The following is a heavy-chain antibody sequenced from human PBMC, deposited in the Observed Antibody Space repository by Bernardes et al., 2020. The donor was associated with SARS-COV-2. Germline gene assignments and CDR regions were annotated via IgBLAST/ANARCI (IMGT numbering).Heavy chain of an antibody. J-gene: IGHJ4*02. D-gene: IGHD2-15*01. CDR3: ALVSCSQTTFHFDS. CDR1: GDSISDNY. Sequence: SETLSLTCTVSGDSISDNYWSWVRQPPGKGLELIGYLYDSGGTIYNPSPNHLLKSRVTISVDSSKNQFSLSLKSVTAADTAMYYCALVSCSQTTFHFDSWGRGALVTVSS. CDR2: LYDSGGT. V-gene: IGHV4-59*01.